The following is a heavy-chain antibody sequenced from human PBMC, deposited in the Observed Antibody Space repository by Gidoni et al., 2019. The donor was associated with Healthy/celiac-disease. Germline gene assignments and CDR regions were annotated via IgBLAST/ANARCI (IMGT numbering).Heavy chain of an antibody. Sequence: EVQLVESGGGLVQAGGSLRLSCAASGFTFSSYAMSWVRQAPGKGLEWVSAISGSGGSTYYADSVKGRFTISRDNSKNTLYLQMNSLRAEDTAVYYCAKARLRSVTWARGGFDYWGQGTLVTVSS. CDR2: ISGSGGST. CDR1: GFTFSSYA. CDR3: AKARLRSVTWARGGFDY. V-gene: IGHV3-23*04. J-gene: IGHJ4*02. D-gene: IGHD4-17*01.